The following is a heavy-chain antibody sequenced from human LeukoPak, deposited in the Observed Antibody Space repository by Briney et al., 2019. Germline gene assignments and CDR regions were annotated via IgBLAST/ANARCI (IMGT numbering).Heavy chain of an antibody. Sequence: SETLSLTCTVSGGSIDSYYWSWIRQPPGKGLEWIGYIYYTGSTEYHPSLKSRVTISLNTSKNQFSLKLTSVTAADTAVYYCARVYQSAEYYFDYWGQGNLVSVSS. J-gene: IGHJ4*02. V-gene: IGHV4-59*01. CDR1: GGSIDSYY. CDR3: ARVYQSAEYYFDY. CDR2: IYYTGST. D-gene: IGHD2-2*01.